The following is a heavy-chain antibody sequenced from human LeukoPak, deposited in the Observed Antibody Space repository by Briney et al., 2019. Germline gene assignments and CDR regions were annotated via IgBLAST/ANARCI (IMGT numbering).Heavy chain of an antibody. CDR1: GFTVSSNY. D-gene: IGHD3-10*01. Sequence: GGSLRLSCAASGFTVSSNYMSWVRQAPGKGLEWVSVIYSGGSTYYADSVKGRFTISRDNSKNTLYLQMNSLRAEDTAVYYCARASTGGQWFGELLSTSAHYYYYYGMDVWGQGTTVTVSS. J-gene: IGHJ6*02. CDR2: IYSGGST. V-gene: IGHV3-53*01. CDR3: ARASTGGQWFGELLSTSAHYYYYYGMDV.